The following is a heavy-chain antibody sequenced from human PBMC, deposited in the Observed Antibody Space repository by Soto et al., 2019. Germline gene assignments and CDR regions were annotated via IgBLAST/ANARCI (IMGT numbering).Heavy chain of an antibody. Sequence: EVQLAESGGGLVKPGGSLRLSCAVSGVTLSNVWMNWVRQAPGKGPEWVGRIKSKTDGGTVEYAAPGKDRFTISRDDSENTLYLQMNSLKTEDTAVYYCSHGYYQYFESWGQGTLVTVSS. D-gene: IGHD5-18*01. CDR3: SHGYYQYFES. J-gene: IGHJ4*02. CDR1: GVTLSNVW. CDR2: IKSKTDGGTV. V-gene: IGHV3-15*07.